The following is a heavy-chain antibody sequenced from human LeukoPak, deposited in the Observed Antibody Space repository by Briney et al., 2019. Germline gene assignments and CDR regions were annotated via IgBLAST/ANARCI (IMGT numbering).Heavy chain of an antibody. J-gene: IGHJ4*02. D-gene: IGHD6-13*01. Sequence: PSETLSLTCAVYGGSFSGYYWSWIRQPPGKGLEWIGSIYHSGSTYYNPSLKSRVTISVDTSKNQFSLKLSSVTAADTAVYYCAEIAAAGFYWGQGTLVTVSS. V-gene: IGHV4-34*01. CDR2: IYHSGST. CDR1: GGSFSGYY. CDR3: AEIAAAGFY.